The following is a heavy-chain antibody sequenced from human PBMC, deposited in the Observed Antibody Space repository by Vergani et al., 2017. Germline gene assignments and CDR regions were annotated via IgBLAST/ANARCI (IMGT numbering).Heavy chain of an antibody. CDR3: AKEGGGYCSGGTCYPEY. D-gene: IGHD2-15*01. CDR2: IRSDESRR. V-gene: IGHV3-30*02. CDR1: GFTFNSYG. Sequence: QVQLVESGGGVVQPGGSRRLSCAASGFTFNSYGLHWVRQAPGKGLEWVGSIRSDESRRYYGDSMEGPFTISRDNSKNTLYLQMKSLRPEDTAVYYCAKEGGGYCSGGTCYPEYWGQGTLVIVSS. J-gene: IGHJ4*02.